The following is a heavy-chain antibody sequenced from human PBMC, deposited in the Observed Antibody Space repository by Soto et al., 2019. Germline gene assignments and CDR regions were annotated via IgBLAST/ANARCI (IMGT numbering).Heavy chain of an antibody. CDR2: IDPRGGGT. D-gene: IGHD2-2*01. CDR3: ASHCSTRCSAWIDP. Sequence: QAQLVQSGAEVKKPGASVKISCKASGYTFTGYYVHWVRQAPGQGLEWMGVIDPRGGGTTYAQRFQGRLNMTRDTATSTVYMDLSSLRSDDTAMYFCASHCSTRCSAWIDPWGQGTRVIVSS. V-gene: IGHV1-46*03. J-gene: IGHJ5*02. CDR1: GYTFTGYY.